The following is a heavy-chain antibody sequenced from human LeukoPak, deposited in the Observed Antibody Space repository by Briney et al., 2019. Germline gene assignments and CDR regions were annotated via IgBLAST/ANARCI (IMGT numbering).Heavy chain of an antibody. V-gene: IGHV4-61*02. CDR2: IYTSGST. CDR3: ARASYSYDINGWVPFDY. CDR1: GNSISSGDNY. J-gene: IGHJ4*02. D-gene: IGHD3-22*01. Sequence: SETLSLTCTVSGNSISSGDNYWSWIRQPAGKGLEWIGRIYTSGSTNYNPSLKSRVTISGDTSKHQFSLRLSSVTAADTAVYYCARASYSYDINGWVPFDYWGPGTLVTVSS.